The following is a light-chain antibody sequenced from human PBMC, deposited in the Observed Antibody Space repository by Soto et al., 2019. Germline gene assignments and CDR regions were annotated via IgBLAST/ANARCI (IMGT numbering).Light chain of an antibody. J-gene: IGKJ3*01. V-gene: IGKV1-27*01. CDR2: AAS. CDR3: QIYNSVSN. Sequence: DIQMTQSPSSLSASVGDRVTITCRASQGISTYLAWYQQKPGKDPTLLIYAASSLLSVVPSRFSGSGSGTDFTLTSSILQPEDVATYYCQIYNSVSNFGHGTKVDIK. CDR1: QGISTY.